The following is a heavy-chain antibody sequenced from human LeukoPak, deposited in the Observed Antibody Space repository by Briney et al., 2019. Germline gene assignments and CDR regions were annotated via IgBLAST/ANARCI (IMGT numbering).Heavy chain of an antibody. Sequence: PGGSLRLYCAASGFIVSSNYMSWVRQTPGKGLEWVSVIYSGGSTYYADSVKDRFTISRDNSKNTLYLQMNSLRAEDTAVYYCARDFYFDCWGQGTLVTVSS. CDR3: ARDFYFDC. CDR1: GFIVSSNY. V-gene: IGHV3-66*02. CDR2: IYSGGST. J-gene: IGHJ4*02.